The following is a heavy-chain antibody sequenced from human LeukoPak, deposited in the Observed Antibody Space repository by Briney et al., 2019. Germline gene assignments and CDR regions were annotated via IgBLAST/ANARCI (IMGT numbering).Heavy chain of an antibody. J-gene: IGHJ4*02. CDR1: GGSISSYY. D-gene: IGHD5-12*01. CDR2: IYYSGST. CDR3: ARETGYGPLGY. Sequence: SETLSLTCTVSGGSISSYYWSWIRQPPGKGLEWIGYIYYSGSTNYNPSLKSRVTISVDTSKNQFSLKLSSVTAADTAVYYCARETGYGPLGYWGQGTLVTVSS. V-gene: IGHV4-59*01.